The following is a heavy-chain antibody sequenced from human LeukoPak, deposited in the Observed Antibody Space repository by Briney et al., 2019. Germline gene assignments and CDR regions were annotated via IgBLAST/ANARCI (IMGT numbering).Heavy chain of an antibody. V-gene: IGHV3-9*01. Sequence: PGGSLRLSCAASGFTFDDYAMHWVRQAPGKGLEWFSGISWNSGSIGYADSVKGRFTISRDNAKNSLYLQMNSLRAEDTALYYCARASYYYDSSGFDIWGQGTMVTVSS. D-gene: IGHD3-22*01. CDR3: ARASYYYDSSGFDI. CDR2: ISWNSGSI. CDR1: GFTFDDYA. J-gene: IGHJ3*02.